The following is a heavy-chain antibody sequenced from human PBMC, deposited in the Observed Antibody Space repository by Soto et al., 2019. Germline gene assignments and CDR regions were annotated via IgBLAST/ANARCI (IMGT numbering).Heavy chain of an antibody. CDR1: GVTFSNYA. CDR3: ARVLLPGAAPWQEYFQF. J-gene: IGHJ1*01. D-gene: IGHD6-25*01. V-gene: IGHV3-30-3*01. CDR2: ISFDGNDQ. Sequence: QELLVESGGGLVQPGRSLRLSCAASGVTFSNYAMHWVRQAPGKGLAWVAAISFDGNDQYYADSVKGRFTVSRDNSRNTLVLQMYSLRGDDTAVYYCARVLLPGAAPWQEYFQFRGQGTLVTVSS.